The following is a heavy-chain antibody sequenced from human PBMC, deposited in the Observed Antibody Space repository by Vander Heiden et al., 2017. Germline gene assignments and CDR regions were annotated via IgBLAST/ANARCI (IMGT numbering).Heavy chain of an antibody. J-gene: IGHJ4*02. CDR2: TYYRSKGYN. Sequence: QVQLQESGPGLVRPSQTLSLTRAISWDSVPSKSAACTWIRQSPARGLEWLGRTYYRSKGYNDYAASVKSRIIINPDTSKNQSSLQLSSVTTEDTAVYYCARNSGWLDYWGQGTLVTVSS. V-gene: IGHV6-1*01. CDR3: ARNSGWLDY. CDR1: WDSVPSKSAA. D-gene: IGHD5-12*01.